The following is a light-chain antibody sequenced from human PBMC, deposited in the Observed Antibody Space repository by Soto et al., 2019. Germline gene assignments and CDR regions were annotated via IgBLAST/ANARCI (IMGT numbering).Light chain of an antibody. CDR3: QTWGTGIRV. CDR2: LNSDGSH. CDR1: SGHSSYA. V-gene: IGLV4-69*01. J-gene: IGLJ3*02. Sequence: QLVLTQSPSASASLGASVKLTCTLSSGHSSYAIAWHQQRPEKGPRYLMKLNSDGSHNKGDGIPDRFSGSSSGAERYLTISSLQSEDEADYYCQTWGTGIRVFGGGTKLTVL.